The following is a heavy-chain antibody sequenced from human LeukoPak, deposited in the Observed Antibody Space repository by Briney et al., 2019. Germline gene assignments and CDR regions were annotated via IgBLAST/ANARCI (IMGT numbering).Heavy chain of an antibody. D-gene: IGHD3-10*01. V-gene: IGHV1-58*02. Sequence: ASVKVSCKASGFTFTSSAMQWVRQARGQRLEWIGWIVVGSGNTNYAQKFQERVTITRDMSTSTAYTELSSLRSEDTAVYYCAAVYMVRGVITSDVWGKGTTVTISS. CDR1: GFTFTSSA. CDR3: AAVYMVRGVITSDV. CDR2: IVVGSGNT. J-gene: IGHJ6*04.